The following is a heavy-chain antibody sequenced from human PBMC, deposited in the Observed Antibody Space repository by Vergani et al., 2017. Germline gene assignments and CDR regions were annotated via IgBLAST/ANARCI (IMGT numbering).Heavy chain of an antibody. Sequence: EVQLLESGGGLVQPGGSLRLSCAASGFTFSSYAMTWVRQAPGKGLEWVSAISDSGGSTYYADSVRDRFTISRDNSTNTLYLQMNSLGDKDTAVYHSAKDLRARPAGFRQRSPYDAIDIWGKGTMVTVSS. CDR3: AKDLRARPAGFRQRSPYDAIDI. CDR1: GFTFSSYA. V-gene: IGHV3-23*01. CDR2: ISDSGGST. D-gene: IGHD6-25*01. J-gene: IGHJ3*02.